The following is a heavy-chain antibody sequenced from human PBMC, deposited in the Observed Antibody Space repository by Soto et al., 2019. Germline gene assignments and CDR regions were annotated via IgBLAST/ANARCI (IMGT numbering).Heavy chain of an antibody. CDR3: ARCFGSGFDY. CDR2: ISTSGATR. V-gene: IGHV3-48*02. D-gene: IGHD6-19*01. J-gene: IGHJ4*02. CDR1: GFTFSTAS. Sequence: EVQLVESGGGLVQPGGSLRLSCVASGFTFSTASMNWVRQAPGKGLEWVAHISTSGATRYYADSVKGRFTISRDNAKTSLYLQMDSLRNEDTAVYYCARCFGSGFDYWGQGTLVTVSS.